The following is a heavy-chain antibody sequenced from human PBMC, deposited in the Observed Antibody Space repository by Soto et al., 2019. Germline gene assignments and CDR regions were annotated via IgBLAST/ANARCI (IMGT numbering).Heavy chain of an antibody. D-gene: IGHD2-15*01. CDR1: GGSIYRGGYY. V-gene: IGHV4-39*01. J-gene: IGHJ4*02. Sequence: SETLSLTCTVSGGSIYRGGYYWGWIRQPPGRGLEWIGNIDYNGVTYSNPSLKSRVTISRDTSKNQFSLKLTSVTAADTALYYCGKVLVGATGHTDSDSWGPGTLVTVSS. CDR2: IDYNGVT. CDR3: GKVLVGATGHTDSDS.